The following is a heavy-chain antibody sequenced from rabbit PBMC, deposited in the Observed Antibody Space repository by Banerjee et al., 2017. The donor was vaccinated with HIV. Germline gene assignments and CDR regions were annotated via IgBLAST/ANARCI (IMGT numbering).Heavy chain of an antibody. Sequence: QEQLEESGGDLVKPGASLTLTCKVSGFSFSSTYWICWVRQAPGKGLEWIACIYGGSHGNHYYASWAKGRFTISKTSWTTVTLQMTSLTAADTATYFCARDLTGVTGWNFGLWGPGTLVT. CDR2: IYGGSHGNH. CDR1: GFSFSSTYW. J-gene: IGHJ4*01. CDR3: ARDLTGVTGWNFGL. D-gene: IGHD7-1*01. V-gene: IGHV1S45*01.